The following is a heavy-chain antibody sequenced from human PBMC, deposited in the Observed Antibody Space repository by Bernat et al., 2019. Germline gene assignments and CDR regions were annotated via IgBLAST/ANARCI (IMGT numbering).Heavy chain of an antibody. CDR2: IWYDGSNK. J-gene: IGHJ4*02. V-gene: IGHV3-33*06. Sequence: QVQLVESGGGVVQPGRSLRLSCAASGFTFSSYGMHWVRQAPGKGLEWVAVIWYDGSNKYYADSVKGRFTISRDNSKNTLYLQMNSLRAEDTAVYYCAKDYRTQSVAGTAGDYWGQGTLVTVSS. D-gene: IGHD6-19*01. CDR3: AKDYRTQSVAGTAGDY. CDR1: GFTFSSYG.